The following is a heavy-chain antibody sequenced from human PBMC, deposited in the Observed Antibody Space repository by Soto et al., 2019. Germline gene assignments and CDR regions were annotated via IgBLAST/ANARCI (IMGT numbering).Heavy chain of an antibody. J-gene: IGHJ3*02. D-gene: IGHD6-19*01. Sequence: ASVKVSCKASGYTFTGYYMHWVRQAPGQGLEWMGWINPNSGGTNYAQKFQGWVTMTRDTSISTAYMELSRLRSDDTAVYYCARVTDVVIAVGAFDIWCQGTMVTVSS. CDR2: INPNSGGT. V-gene: IGHV1-2*04. CDR3: ARVTDVVIAVGAFDI. CDR1: GYTFTGYY.